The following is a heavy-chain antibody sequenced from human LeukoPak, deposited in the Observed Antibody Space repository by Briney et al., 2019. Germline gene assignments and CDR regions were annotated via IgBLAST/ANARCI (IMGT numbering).Heavy chain of an antibody. J-gene: IGHJ4*02. D-gene: IGHD1-1*01. Sequence: HPGGSLRLSWAASGLTFSELWMSWVRQAPGEGQECVASTNEAGGDKLYVDSVKGRFTISRDNSKNSLSLQMNSLTAEDTAIYYCAIATTGRGAFGSWGQGTLVSVSS. CDR2: TNEAGGDK. V-gene: IGHV3-7*01. CDR3: AIATTGRGAFGS. CDR1: GLTFSELW.